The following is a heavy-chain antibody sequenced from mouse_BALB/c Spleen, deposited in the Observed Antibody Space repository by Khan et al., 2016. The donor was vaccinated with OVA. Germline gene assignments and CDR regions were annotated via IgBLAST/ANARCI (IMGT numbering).Heavy chain of an antibody. CDR1: SYSITSGYY. J-gene: IGHJ1*01. CDR3: ARDYRPRYFDV. Sequence: VQLKQSGPGLVKPSQSLSLTCSVTSYSITSGYYWNWIRQFPGNKLEWMGYISYDGSNNYNPSLKNRISITRDTSKNQFFLKLNSVTTEDTATYYCARDYRPRYFDVWGAGTSVTVSS. V-gene: IGHV3-6*02. CDR2: ISYDGSN.